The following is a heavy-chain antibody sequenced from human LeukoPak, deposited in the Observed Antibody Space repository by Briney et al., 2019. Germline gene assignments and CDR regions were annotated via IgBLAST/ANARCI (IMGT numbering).Heavy chain of an antibody. CDR2: INHSGST. Sequence: SETLSLTCAVYGGSFSGYYWSWIRQPPGKGLEWIGEINHSGSTNYNPSLKSRVTISVDTSKNQFSLKLSSVTAADTAVYYCARHESSGSYRRYFDYWGQGTLVTVSS. CDR3: ARHESSGSYRRYFDY. D-gene: IGHD1-26*01. CDR1: GGSFSGYY. J-gene: IGHJ4*02. V-gene: IGHV4-34*01.